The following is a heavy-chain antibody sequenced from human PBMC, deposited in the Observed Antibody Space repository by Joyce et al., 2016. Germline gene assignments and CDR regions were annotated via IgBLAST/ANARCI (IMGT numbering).Heavy chain of an antibody. CDR1: GGSISSGGHP. J-gene: IGHJ4*02. V-gene: IGHV4-30-2*01. D-gene: IGHD6-13*01. CDR3: ARGGGSSWPFDY. CDR2: VYHFGST. Sequence: QLQLQESDSGLVKPSQTLALTCTVSGGSISSGGHPWSWIRQTPGEGLEWIGYVYHFGSTDYNPSLKSRVTISIDKTKNQFSLMLTSVTAADTAVYFCARGGGSSWPFDYWGQGILVTVSS.